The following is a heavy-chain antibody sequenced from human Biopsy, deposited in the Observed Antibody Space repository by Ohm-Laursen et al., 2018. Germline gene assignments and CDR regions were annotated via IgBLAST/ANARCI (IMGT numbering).Heavy chain of an antibody. CDR2: VYDSGKS. CDR1: GFSISSGYY. CDR3: ARDRFDLLTPNWFDP. D-gene: IGHD3-9*01. V-gene: IGHV4-38-2*02. Sequence: TLSLTCAVSGFSISSGYYWGWIRQPPGKGLEWIGSVYDSGKSYCNPSHKSRVTISVDVSKNQFSLKLSSVTAADTAVYYCARDRFDLLTPNWFDPWGQGTLVTVSS. J-gene: IGHJ5*02.